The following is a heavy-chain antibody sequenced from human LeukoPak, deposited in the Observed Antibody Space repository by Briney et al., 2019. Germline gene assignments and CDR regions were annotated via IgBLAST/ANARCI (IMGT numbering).Heavy chain of an antibody. D-gene: IGHD1-14*01. Sequence: GGSLRLSCAASGFTFSSYAMNWVRQAPGKGLEWVSVIYSASSTYYADSVKGRFSISRDNSKNTLYLQMNSLRVEDTAVYYCARDLSPWETRNPDAFDIWGQGTMVTVSS. CDR2: IYSASST. J-gene: IGHJ3*02. V-gene: IGHV3-53*01. CDR3: ARDLSPWETRNPDAFDI. CDR1: GFTFSSYA.